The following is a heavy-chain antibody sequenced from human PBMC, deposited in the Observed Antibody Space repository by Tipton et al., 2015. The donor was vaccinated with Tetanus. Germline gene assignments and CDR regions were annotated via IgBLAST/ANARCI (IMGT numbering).Heavy chain of an antibody. CDR1: GISVSAGRYA. J-gene: IGHJ5*02. CDR2: VYDSGTS. V-gene: IGHV4-30-2*01. D-gene: IGHD6-19*01. CDR3: AAESARGNNWFDP. Sequence: TLSLTCAVSGISVSAGRYAWSWIRQPPGKGLEWIGYVYDSGTSHYNPSLGDRVSMSLDRSKDQFSLRLTSVTSADSAVYYCAAESARGNNWFDPWGQGVLVNVSS.